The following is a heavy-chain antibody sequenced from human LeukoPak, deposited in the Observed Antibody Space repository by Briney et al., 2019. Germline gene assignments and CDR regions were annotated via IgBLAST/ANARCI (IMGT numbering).Heavy chain of an antibody. J-gene: IGHJ4*02. CDR1: AFTFISYA. CDR2: ISGSGGST. Sequence: PGGSPRLSCAASAFTFISYATSWGRQPRGNGRDWVSAISGSGGSTYYADSVTGRFTISRDNSKNMLYLQMNSLRAEDTAVYYCATQHSSGWYGWAYWGQRTLVTVSS. D-gene: IGHD6-19*01. CDR3: ATQHSSGWYGWAY. V-gene: IGHV3-23*01.